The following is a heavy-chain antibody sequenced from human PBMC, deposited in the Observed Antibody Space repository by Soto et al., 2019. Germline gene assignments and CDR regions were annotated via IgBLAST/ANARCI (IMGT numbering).Heavy chain of an antibody. CDR2: INPNSRGT. CDR1: VYTFTCYY. Sequence: SVNVSCKASVYTFTCYYLYLVRQAPGQGLEWLGWINPNSRGTNYAQKFQGRVTMTNDTSISTAYMELSRLTCDDTAVYYWARRIVGPTDLFDPWGQGTLVTVSS. J-gene: IGHJ5*02. V-gene: IGHV1-2*02. D-gene: IGHD1-26*01. CDR3: ARRIVGPTDLFDP.